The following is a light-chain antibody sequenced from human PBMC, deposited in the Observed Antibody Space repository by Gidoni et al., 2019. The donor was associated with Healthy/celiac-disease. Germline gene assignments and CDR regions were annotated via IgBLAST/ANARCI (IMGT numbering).Light chain of an antibody. V-gene: IGKV3-15*01. Sequence: VVTQSPAIVSVSPGDTATLSCRASQAINSNLAWYQQRPGQAPRLLIYGASTRATGIPARFSGSGSGTEFTITISSLQFEDVAVYYCHQYRNWPSLTFGGGTKVDIK. J-gene: IGKJ4*01. CDR3: HQYRNWPSLT. CDR1: QAINSN. CDR2: GAS.